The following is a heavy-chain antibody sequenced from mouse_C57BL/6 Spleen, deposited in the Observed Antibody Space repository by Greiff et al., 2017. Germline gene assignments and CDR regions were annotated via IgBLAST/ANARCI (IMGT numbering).Heavy chain of an antibody. J-gene: IGHJ3*01. CDR3: ARLGLSGTVFAY. D-gene: IGHD4-1*01. CDR1: GYTFTDYY. Sequence: VQLKQSGPELVKPGASVKISCKASGYTFTDYYMNWVKQSHGKSLEWIGDINPNNGGTSYNQKFKGKATLTVDKSSSTAYMELRSLTSEDSAVYYCARLGLSGTVFAYWGQGTLVTVSA. CDR2: INPNNGGT. V-gene: IGHV1-26*01.